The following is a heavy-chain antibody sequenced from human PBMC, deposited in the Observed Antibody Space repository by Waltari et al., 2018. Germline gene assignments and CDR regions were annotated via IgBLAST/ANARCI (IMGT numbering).Heavy chain of an antibody. CDR2: IYHRGST. J-gene: IGHJ4*02. CDR3: ARVSPNCGGDCYLLDY. Sequence: QVQLQESGPGLVTPSETLSLTCAVSGYSLSSGYYWGWLRRLPGKGLEWIGSIYHRGSTYYNPSLKSRVTISVDTSKNQFSRKLSSVTAADTAVYYCARVSPNCGGDCYLLDYWGQGTLVTVSS. V-gene: IGHV4-38-2*01. CDR1: GYSLSSGYY. D-gene: IGHD2-21*02.